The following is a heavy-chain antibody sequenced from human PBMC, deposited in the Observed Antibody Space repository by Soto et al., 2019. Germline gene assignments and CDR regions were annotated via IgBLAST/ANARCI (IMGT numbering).Heavy chain of an antibody. J-gene: IGHJ4*02. Sequence: SETPSLTCTVSGGSISSSSYYWGWIRQPPGKGLEWIGSIYYSGSTYYNPSLKSRVTISVDTSKNQFSLKLSSVTAADTAVYYCSRQRGDYYDSSGLFDYWGQGTLVTVSS. D-gene: IGHD3-22*01. CDR2: IYYSGST. CDR3: SRQRGDYYDSSGLFDY. CDR1: GGSISSSSYY. V-gene: IGHV4-39*01.